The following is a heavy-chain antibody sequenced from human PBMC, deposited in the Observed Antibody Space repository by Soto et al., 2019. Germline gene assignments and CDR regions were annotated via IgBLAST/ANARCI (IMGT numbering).Heavy chain of an antibody. Sequence: SVKVSCKASGGTFSSYAISWVRQAPGHGLEWMGGIIPIFGTANYAQKFQGRVTITADESTSTAYMELSSLRPEDTAVYYCARFAQSADYDYVWGSYRSPNYYGMDVWGQGTTVTSP. D-gene: IGHD3-16*02. CDR2: IIPIFGTA. CDR3: ARFAQSADYDYVWGSYRSPNYYGMDV. J-gene: IGHJ6*02. CDR1: GGTFSSYA. V-gene: IGHV1-69*13.